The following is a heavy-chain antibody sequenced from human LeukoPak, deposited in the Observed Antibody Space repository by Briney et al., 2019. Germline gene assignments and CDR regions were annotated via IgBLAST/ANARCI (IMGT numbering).Heavy chain of an antibody. Sequence: GGSLRLSCAASGFTVSNNFMSWVRQAPGKGLEWVSVIYSGGSTYYADSVRGRFAISRDNSKNTLYLQMNSLRAEDTAVYYCAKRGRGYYDSSGTIGGFDYWGQGTLVTVSS. D-gene: IGHD3-22*01. CDR3: AKRGRGYYDSSGTIGGFDY. V-gene: IGHV3-53*01. J-gene: IGHJ4*02. CDR1: GFTVSNNF. CDR2: IYSGGST.